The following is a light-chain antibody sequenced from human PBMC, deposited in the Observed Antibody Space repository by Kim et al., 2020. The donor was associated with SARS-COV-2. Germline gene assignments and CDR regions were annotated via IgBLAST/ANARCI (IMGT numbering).Light chain of an antibody. J-gene: IGLJ1*01. CDR2: SNN. Sequence: QRVTLSCSGSRSNIGSNTVNWYPQLPGTAPKLLIYSNNQRPSGVPDRFSGSKSGTSASLAISGLQSEDEADYYCAAWDDSLNAFYVFGTGTKVTVL. V-gene: IGLV1-44*01. CDR3: AAWDDSLNAFYV. CDR1: RSNIGSNT.